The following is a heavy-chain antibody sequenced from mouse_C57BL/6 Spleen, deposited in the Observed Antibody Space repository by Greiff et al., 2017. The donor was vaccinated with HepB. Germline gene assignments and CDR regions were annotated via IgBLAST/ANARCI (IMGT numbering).Heavy chain of an antibody. V-gene: IGHV1-80*01. Sequence: VQLQQSGAELVKPGASVKISCKASGYAFSSYWMNWVKQRPGKGLEWIGQIYPGDGDTNYNGKFKGKATLTADKSSSTAYMQLSSLTSEDSAVYFCAREGLRPYYYAMDYWGQGTSVTVSS. CDR1: GYAFSSYW. CDR2: IYPGDGDT. CDR3: AREGLRPYYYAMDY. D-gene: IGHD3-2*02. J-gene: IGHJ4*01.